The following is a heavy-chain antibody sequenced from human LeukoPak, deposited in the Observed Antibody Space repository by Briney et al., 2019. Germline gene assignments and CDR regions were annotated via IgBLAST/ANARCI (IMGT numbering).Heavy chain of an antibody. J-gene: IGHJ4*02. CDR1: GFTFSSYA. V-gene: IGHV3-23*01. Sequence: GGSLRLSCAASGFTFSSYAMSGVRQAPGKGREWVSGISGSGGSTYYADSVKGRFTISRDNSKNTLYLQMNSLRAEDTAVYYCAKVSTMIVVAYPSFDYWGQGTLVTVSS. CDR3: AKVSTMIVVAYPSFDY. D-gene: IGHD3-22*01. CDR2: ISGSGGST.